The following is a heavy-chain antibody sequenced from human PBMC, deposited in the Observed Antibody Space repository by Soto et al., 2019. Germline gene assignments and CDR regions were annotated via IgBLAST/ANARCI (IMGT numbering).Heavy chain of an antibody. CDR2: IKEDGSEK. CDR1: GFTFSDFW. Sequence: GGSLRLSCAASGFTFSDFWMSWVRQAPGKGLEWVANIKEDGSEKYYVDSVEGRFTISRNNAQNSLYLQMNSLKTEDTAVYYCNTDSYFTLKLVRFDYWGLGTLVTVSS. V-gene: IGHV3-7*05. CDR3: NTDSYFTLKLVRFDY. D-gene: IGHD3-22*01. J-gene: IGHJ4*01.